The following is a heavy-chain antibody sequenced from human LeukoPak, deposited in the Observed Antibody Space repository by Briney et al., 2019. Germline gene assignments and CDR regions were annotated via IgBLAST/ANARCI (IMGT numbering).Heavy chain of an antibody. CDR2: INPSGGST. V-gene: IGHV1-46*01. Sequence: GASVKVSCKASGYTFTSYYMHWVRQAPGQGLEWMGIINPSGGSTSYAQKFQGRVTMTRDMSTSTVYMELSSLRSEDTAVYYCARPSYSYGYDADPARFDYWGQGTLVTVSS. CDR3: ARPSYSYGYDADPARFDY. D-gene: IGHD5-18*01. J-gene: IGHJ4*02. CDR1: GYTFTSYY.